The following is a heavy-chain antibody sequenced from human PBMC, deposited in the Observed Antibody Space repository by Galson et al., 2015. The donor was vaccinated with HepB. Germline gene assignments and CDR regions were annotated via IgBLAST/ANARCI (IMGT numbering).Heavy chain of an antibody. CDR2: IYYSGST. V-gene: IGHV4-59*01. Sequence: ETLSLTCTVSGGSISSYYWSWIRQPPGKGLEWIGYIYYSGSTNYNPSLKSRVTISVDTSKNQFSLKLSSVTAADTAVYYCARYPKLYSSGWYFDYWGQGTLVTVSS. CDR1: GGSISSYY. D-gene: IGHD6-19*01. J-gene: IGHJ4*02. CDR3: ARYPKLYSSGWYFDY.